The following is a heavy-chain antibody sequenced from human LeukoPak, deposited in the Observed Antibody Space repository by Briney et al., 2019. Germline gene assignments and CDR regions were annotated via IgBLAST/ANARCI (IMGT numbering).Heavy chain of an antibody. Sequence: SETLSLTCAVSGGSISSSNWWSWVRQPPGKGLEWIGEIYHSGSTNYNPSLKSRVTISVDKSKNQFSLKLSSVTAADTAVYYCASRYDSYCYGMDVWGQGTTVTVSS. V-gene: IGHV4-4*02. J-gene: IGHJ6*02. CDR1: GGSISSSNW. D-gene: IGHD3-3*01. CDR2: IYHSGST. CDR3: ASRYDSYCYGMDV.